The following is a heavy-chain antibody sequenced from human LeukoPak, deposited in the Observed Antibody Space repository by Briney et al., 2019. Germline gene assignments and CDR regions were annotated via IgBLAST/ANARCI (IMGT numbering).Heavy chain of an antibody. CDR2: ISSSSSYI. D-gene: IGHD4-23*01. CDR1: GFTFSSYS. V-gene: IGHV3-21*01. Sequence: PGGSLRLSCAASGFTFSSYSMNWVRQAPGKGLEWVSSISSSSSYIYYADSVKGRFTISRDNAKNSLYLRMNSLRAEDTAVYYCARDGATVGHGMDVWGQGTTVTVSS. CDR3: ARDGATVGHGMDV. J-gene: IGHJ6*02.